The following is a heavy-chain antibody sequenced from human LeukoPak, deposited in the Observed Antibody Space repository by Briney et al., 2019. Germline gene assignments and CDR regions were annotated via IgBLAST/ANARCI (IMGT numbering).Heavy chain of an antibody. CDR2: IIPILGIA. CDR3: ASAAGYSSGHDY. D-gene: IGHD6-19*01. Sequence: SVKVSCKASGGTFSSYAISWVRQAPGQGLEWMGRIIPILGIANYAQKFQGRVTITADKSTSTAYMELSSLRSEDTAVYYCASAAGYSSGHDYWGQGTLVTVSS. CDR1: GGTFSSYA. V-gene: IGHV1-69*04. J-gene: IGHJ4*02.